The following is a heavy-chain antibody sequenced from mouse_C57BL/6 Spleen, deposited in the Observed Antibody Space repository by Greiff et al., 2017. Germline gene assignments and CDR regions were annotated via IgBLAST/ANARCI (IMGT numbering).Heavy chain of an antibody. D-gene: IGHD2-3*01. V-gene: IGHV3-8*01. CDR1: GYSFTSYY. J-gene: IGHJ4*01. CDR3: ARSMVTYAMDY. Sequence: EVKLVESGPGLAKPSQSLSLTCSVTGYSFTSYYWNWIRKFPGNKLEYMGYISYSGSTYYNPSLKSRISITPDTSKNQYSLQLNSVTTEDTATYYCARSMVTYAMDYWGQGTSVTVSS. CDR2: ISYSGST.